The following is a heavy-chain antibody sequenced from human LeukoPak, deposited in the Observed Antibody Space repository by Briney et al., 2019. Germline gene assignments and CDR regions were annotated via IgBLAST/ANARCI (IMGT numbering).Heavy chain of an antibody. J-gene: IGHJ4*02. V-gene: IGHV1-3*01. CDR1: GYTFTSYA. D-gene: IGHD1-26*01. Sequence: ASVKVSCKASGYTFTSYAMHWVRQAPGQRLEWMGWINAGNGNTKYSQKFQGRVTITRDTSASTAYMELSSLRSEDTAVYYCARSYQGEYYFDYWGQGTLVTVSS. CDR3: ARSYQGEYYFDY. CDR2: INAGNGNT.